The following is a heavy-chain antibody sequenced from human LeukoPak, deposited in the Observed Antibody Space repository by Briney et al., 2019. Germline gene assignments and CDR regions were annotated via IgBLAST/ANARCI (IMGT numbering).Heavy chain of an antibody. CDR2: IYYSGST. CDR1: GGSISSYY. D-gene: IGHD6-13*01. Sequence: PSETLSLTCTVSGGSISSYYWSWIRQPPGKGLEWVGYIYYSGSTNYNPSLKSRVTISVDTSKNQSSLKLSSVTAADTAVYYCASSSGSSWLFDYWGQGTLVTVSS. CDR3: ASSSGSSWLFDY. J-gene: IGHJ4*02. V-gene: IGHV4-59*01.